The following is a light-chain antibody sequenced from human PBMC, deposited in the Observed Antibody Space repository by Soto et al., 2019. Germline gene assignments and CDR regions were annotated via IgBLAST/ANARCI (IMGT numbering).Light chain of an antibody. J-gene: IGLJ3*02. CDR3: GSITTGSPGV. CDR1: SSDVGGYNY. Sequence: QSALTQPASVSGSPGQSITISCTGTSSDVGGYNYVSWYQQHPGKAPKLMIYEVSNRPSGVSNRFSGSKSGNTASLTTSGLQSEDEAYYSRGSITTGSPGVFGGGTKVP. V-gene: IGLV2-14*01. CDR2: EVS.